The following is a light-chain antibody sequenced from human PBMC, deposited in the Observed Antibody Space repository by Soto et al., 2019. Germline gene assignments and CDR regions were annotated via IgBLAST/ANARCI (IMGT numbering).Light chain of an antibody. Sequence: AIQMTQSPSSLSASVGDRVTITCRASQDIRKDLAWYQQKPGKAPQILIYGASTLQTGVASRFSGSGSATDFTLTISSLQPEDSATYYCQQSYSSPPTFGQGTKVDIK. V-gene: IGKV1-6*01. J-gene: IGKJ1*01. CDR1: QDIRKD. CDR2: GAS. CDR3: QQSYSSPPT.